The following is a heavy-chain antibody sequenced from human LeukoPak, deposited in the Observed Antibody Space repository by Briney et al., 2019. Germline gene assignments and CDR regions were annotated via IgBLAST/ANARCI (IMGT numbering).Heavy chain of an antibody. Sequence: GGSLRLSCAASGFTVSSNYTSWVRQAPGKGLEWVSVIYSGGSTYYADSVKGRFTISRDNSKNTLYLQMNSLRAEDTAVYYCAREGGYSSSPPFDYWGQGTLVTVSS. CDR3: AREGGYSSSPPFDY. CDR1: GFTVSSNY. D-gene: IGHD6-13*01. V-gene: IGHV3-66*02. J-gene: IGHJ4*02. CDR2: IYSGGST.